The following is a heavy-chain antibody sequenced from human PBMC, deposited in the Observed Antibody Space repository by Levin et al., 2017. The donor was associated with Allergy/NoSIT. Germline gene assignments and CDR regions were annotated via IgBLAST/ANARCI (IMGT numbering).Heavy chain of an antibody. Sequence: GSLRLSCTVSGGSISSYYWSWIRQPPGKGLEWIGYIYYSGSTNYNPSLKSRVTISVDTSKNQFSLKLSSVTAADTAVYYCARGSLPGYCSGGSCYSYYYMDVWGKGTTVTVSS. D-gene: IGHD2-15*01. CDR2: IYYSGST. J-gene: IGHJ6*03. V-gene: IGHV4-59*01. CDR3: ARGSLPGYCSGGSCYSYYYMDV. CDR1: GGSISSYY.